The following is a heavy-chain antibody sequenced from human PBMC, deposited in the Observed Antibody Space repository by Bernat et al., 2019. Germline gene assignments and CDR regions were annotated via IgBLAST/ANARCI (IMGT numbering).Heavy chain of an antibody. Sequence: EVQLVESGGGLVQPGGSLRLSCAASGFTFSSYWMHWVRRAAGKGLVWVSRINSDGSSTSYADAVKGRFTISRDNAKNTLFLQMNSLRAEDTAVYYCIGGAAFDYWGQGTLVTVSS. CDR1: GFTFSSYW. CDR2: INSDGSST. D-gene: IGHD6-13*01. J-gene: IGHJ4*02. V-gene: IGHV3-74*01. CDR3: IGGAAFDY.